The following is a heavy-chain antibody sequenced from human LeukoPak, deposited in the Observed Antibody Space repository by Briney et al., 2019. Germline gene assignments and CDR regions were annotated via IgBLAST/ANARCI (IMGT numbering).Heavy chain of an antibody. D-gene: IGHD3-22*01. CDR1: GFTFSSYG. CDR2: IWYDGSNK. V-gene: IGHV3-33*01. J-gene: IGHJ4*02. Sequence: PGGSLRLSCAASGFTFSSYGMHWVRQAPGKGLEWVAVIWYDGSNKYYADSVKGRFTISRDNSENTLYLQMNSLRAEDTAVYYCARDLGWYDSSGYGIPPNGIDYWGQGTLVTVSS. CDR3: ARDLGWYDSSGYGIPPNGIDY.